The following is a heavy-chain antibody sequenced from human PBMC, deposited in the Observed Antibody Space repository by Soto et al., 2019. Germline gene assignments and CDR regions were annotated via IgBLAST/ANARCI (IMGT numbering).Heavy chain of an antibody. J-gene: IGHJ4*02. CDR3: AKDVRQWLVRGPPAY. V-gene: IGHV3-30*18. Sequence: GGSLRLSCAASVVTFSSYGMHWVRQAPGRGLEWVAVISYDGSNKYYADSVKCRFTISRDNSKNTLYLQMNSLRAEDTAVYYCAKDVRQWLVRGPPAYWGQGTLVNVSS. CDR1: VVTFSSYG. CDR2: ISYDGSNK. D-gene: IGHD6-19*01.